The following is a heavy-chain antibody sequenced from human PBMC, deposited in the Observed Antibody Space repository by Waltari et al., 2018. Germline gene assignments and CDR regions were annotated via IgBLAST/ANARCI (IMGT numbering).Heavy chain of an antibody. CDR1: GFDVSSSY. CDR3: AKDRSYGHSLAN. V-gene: IGHV3-53*01. D-gene: IGHD4-17*01. Sequence: ELQLVESGGGLLQRGGSLRLSCAGSGFDVSSSYMNWVRQAPGKGLEWVSGIQSGGNTYYADSVKGRFTISRDNSKNTLYLQMNSLRAEDTAVYYCAKDRSYGHSLANWGQGTLVTVSS. J-gene: IGHJ4*02. CDR2: IQSGGNT.